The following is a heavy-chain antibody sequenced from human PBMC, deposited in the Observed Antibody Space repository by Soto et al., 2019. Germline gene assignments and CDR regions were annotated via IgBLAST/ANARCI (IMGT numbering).Heavy chain of an antibody. CDR1: GPTFDNSI. Sequence: PEKVSSKVSGPTFDNSILNWVRQPPERTPGWMGGCVPMFGTATYAEKFKGRVTISATGSTSTMYMEVTSLRSEDTAIYYCARNGTYSSSLSQYSGMDVWGQGTTVTVSS. CDR3: ARNGTYSSSLSQYSGMDV. J-gene: IGHJ6*02. D-gene: IGHD1-26*01. V-gene: IGHV1-69*13. CDR2: CVPMFGTA.